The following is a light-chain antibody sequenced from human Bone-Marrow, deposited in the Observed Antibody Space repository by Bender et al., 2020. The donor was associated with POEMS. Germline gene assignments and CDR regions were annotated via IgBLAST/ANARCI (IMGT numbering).Light chain of an antibody. CDR1: SRDVGMFNL. J-gene: IGLJ3*02. CDR3: CSYAGSFTWV. Sequence: QSALTQPASVSGPPGQSITISCTGTSRDVGMFNLVSWYQQYPGKAPKLMIYEASKRSSGVSNRFSGSKSGNTASLTISALQAEDEADYYCCSYAGSFTWVFGGGTKLTVL. CDR2: EAS. V-gene: IGLV2-23*01.